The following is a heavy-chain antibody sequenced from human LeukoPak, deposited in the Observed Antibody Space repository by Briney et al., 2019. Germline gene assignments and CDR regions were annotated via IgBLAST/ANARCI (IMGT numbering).Heavy chain of an antibody. CDR3: ARVCVRAVAGNGFDY. CDR2: INPSGGST. V-gene: IGHV1-46*01. CDR1: GYTFTSYY. D-gene: IGHD6-19*01. Sequence: ASVKVSCKASGYTFTSYYMHWVRQAPGQGLEWMGIINPSGGSTSYAQKFQGRVTMTRDTSTSTVYMELSSLRSEDTAVYYCARVCVRAVAGNGFDYWGQGTLVTVSS. J-gene: IGHJ4*02.